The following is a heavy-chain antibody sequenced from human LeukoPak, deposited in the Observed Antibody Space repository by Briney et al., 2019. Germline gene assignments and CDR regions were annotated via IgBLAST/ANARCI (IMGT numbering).Heavy chain of an antibody. J-gene: IGHJ3*02. D-gene: IGHD2-8*01. Sequence: GGSLRLSCAASGFTFSRNWMSWVRQAPVKGLEWVANIKQDGSEEHYVDSVKGRFTISRDNAKNSLYLQMNSLRAEDTAVYYCARIGVYGDTFDIWGQGTMVTVSS. V-gene: IGHV3-7*05. CDR3: ARIGVYGDTFDI. CDR1: GFTFSRNW. CDR2: IKQDGSEE.